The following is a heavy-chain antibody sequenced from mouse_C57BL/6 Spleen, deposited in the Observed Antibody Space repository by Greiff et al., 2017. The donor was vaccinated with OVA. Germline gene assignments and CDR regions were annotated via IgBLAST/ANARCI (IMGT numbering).Heavy chain of an antibody. CDR1: GFTFSDYG. Sequence: EVQRVESGGGLVKPGGSLKLSCAASGFTFSDYGMHWVRQAPEKGLEWVAYISSGSSTIYYADTVKGRFTISRDNAKITLFLQMTSLRSEDTAMYYCARGVYYYGSSLFDYWGQGTTLTVSS. V-gene: IGHV5-17*01. CDR3: ARGVYYYGSSLFDY. CDR2: ISSGSSTI. J-gene: IGHJ2*01. D-gene: IGHD1-1*01.